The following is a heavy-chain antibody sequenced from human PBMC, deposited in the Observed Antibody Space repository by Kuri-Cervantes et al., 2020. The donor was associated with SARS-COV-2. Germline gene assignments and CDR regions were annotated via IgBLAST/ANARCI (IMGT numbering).Heavy chain of an antibody. CDR1: GFLFSASA. CDR2: VRGKANNYAT. Sequence: GESLKISCEVSGFLFSASAIHWVRQASGKGLEWVGRVRGKANNYATAYAASVKGRFTISRDNAKNSLYLQMNSLRAEDTAVYYCAREHNDFWSGYYPLDYWGQGTLVTVSS. V-gene: IGHV3-73*01. J-gene: IGHJ4*02. D-gene: IGHD3-3*01. CDR3: AREHNDFWSGYYPLDY.